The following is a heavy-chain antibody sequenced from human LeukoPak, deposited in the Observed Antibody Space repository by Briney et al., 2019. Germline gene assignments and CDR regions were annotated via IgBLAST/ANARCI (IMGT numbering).Heavy chain of an antibody. CDR1: GGTFSSYA. D-gene: IGHD3-22*01. V-gene: IGHV1-69*13. J-gene: IGHJ4*02. Sequence: SVKVSCKASGGTFSSYAISWVRQAPGQGLEWMGGIIPIFGTANYAQKFQGRVTITADESTSTAYMELSSLRSEDTAVYYCARDYYDSSGSLDYWGQGTLVTISS. CDR2: IIPIFGTA. CDR3: ARDYYDSSGSLDY.